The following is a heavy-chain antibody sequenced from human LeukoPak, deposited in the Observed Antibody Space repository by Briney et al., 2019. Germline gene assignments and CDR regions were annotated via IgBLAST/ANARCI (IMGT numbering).Heavy chain of an antibody. CDR2: FDPEDGET. V-gene: IGHV1-24*01. Sequence: GASVKVSCKVSGYTLTELSMLWVRQAPGKGLEWMGGFDPEDGETIYAQKFQGRVTMTEDTSTDTAYMELSSLRSEDTAVYYCATSSYYDFWSGYDYWGQGTLVTVSS. D-gene: IGHD3-3*01. J-gene: IGHJ4*02. CDR3: ATSSYYDFWSGYDY. CDR1: GYTLTELS.